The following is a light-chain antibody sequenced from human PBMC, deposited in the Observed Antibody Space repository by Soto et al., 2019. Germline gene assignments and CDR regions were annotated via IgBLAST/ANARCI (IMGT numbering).Light chain of an antibody. CDR1: SSDVGSYNL. J-gene: IGLJ2*01. V-gene: IGLV2-23*01. CDR2: EGS. Sequence: QSVLTQPASVSGSPGQSITISCTGTSSDVGSYNLVSWYQQHPGKAPKLMIYEGSKRPSGVSNRFSGSKSGNTASLTISGLQAEDEADYYCCSYAGSSTPEVVFGGGTKLTVL. CDR3: CSYAGSSTPEVV.